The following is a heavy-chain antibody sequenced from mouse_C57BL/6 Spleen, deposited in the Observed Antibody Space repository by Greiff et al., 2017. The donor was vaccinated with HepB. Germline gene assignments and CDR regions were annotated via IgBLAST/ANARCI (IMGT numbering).Heavy chain of an antibody. CDR2: IDPETGGT. J-gene: IGHJ3*01. D-gene: IGHD2-3*01. V-gene: IGHV1-15*01. Sequence: QVQLQQSGAELVRPGASVTLSCKASGYTFTDYEMHWVKQTPGHGLEWIGAIDPETGGTAYNQKFKGKAILTADKSSSTAYMELRSLTSEDSAVYYCAVGYYVGPWFAYWGQGTLLTVSA. CDR1: GYTFTDYE. CDR3: AVGYYVGPWFAY.